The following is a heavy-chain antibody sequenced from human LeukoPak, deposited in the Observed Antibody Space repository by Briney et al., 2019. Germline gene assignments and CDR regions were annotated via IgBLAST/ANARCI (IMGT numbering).Heavy chain of an antibody. D-gene: IGHD3-22*01. CDR3: ARVPSYDSSGYYYLGYYYYYGMDV. Sequence: SETLFLTCTVSGGSVSSGSYYWSWIRQPPGKGLEWIGYIYYSGSTNYNPSLKSRVTISVDTSKNQFSLKLSSVTAADTAVYYCARVPSYDSSGYYYLGYYYYYGMDVWGQGTTVTVSS. V-gene: IGHV4-61*01. CDR2: IYYSGST. J-gene: IGHJ6*02. CDR1: GGSVSSGSYY.